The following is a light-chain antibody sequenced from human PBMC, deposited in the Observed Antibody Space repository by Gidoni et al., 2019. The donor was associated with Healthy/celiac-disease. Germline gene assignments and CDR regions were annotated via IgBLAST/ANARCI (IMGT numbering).Light chain of an antibody. CDR1: QSVSSSY. V-gene: IGKV3-20*01. CDR2: GAS. J-gene: IGKJ4*01. CDR3: QQYGSSPLT. Sequence: DIVLPQPPGTLSLSPGERATLSCRASQSVSSSYLAWYQQKPGQAPRLLIYGASSRATGIPDRFSGSGSGTDFTLTISRLEPEDFAVYYCQQYGSSPLTFGGGTKVEIK.